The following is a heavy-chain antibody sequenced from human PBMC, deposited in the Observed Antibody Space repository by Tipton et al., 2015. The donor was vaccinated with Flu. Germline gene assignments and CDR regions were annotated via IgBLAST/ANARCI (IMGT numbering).Heavy chain of an antibody. CDR2: IYYSGGT. D-gene: IGHD3-10*01. CDR3: ARARAPYYYYAMDV. V-gene: IGHV4-59*01. Sequence: GLVKPSETLSLTCTVSDESFTSYYWSWIRQPPGKGLEWIGYIYYSGGTNYNPSLQSRLTISVDSSKNQLSLKLTSVTAADTAVYYCARARAPYYYYAMDVWGQGTTVTVS. CDR1: DESFTSYY. J-gene: IGHJ6*02.